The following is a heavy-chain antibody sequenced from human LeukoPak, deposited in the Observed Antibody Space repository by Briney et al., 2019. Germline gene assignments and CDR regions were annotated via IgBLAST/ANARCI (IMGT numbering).Heavy chain of an antibody. CDR3: ARGNPSPLDY. CDR1: GGSISSYY. Sequence: SETLSLTCTVSGGSISSYYWSWIRQPPGKGLEWIGYIYYSGSTNYNPSLKSRVTISVDTSKNQFSLKLGSVTAADTAVYYCARGNPSPLDYWGQGTLVTVSS. J-gene: IGHJ4*02. D-gene: IGHD1-14*01. CDR2: IYYSGST. V-gene: IGHV4-59*12.